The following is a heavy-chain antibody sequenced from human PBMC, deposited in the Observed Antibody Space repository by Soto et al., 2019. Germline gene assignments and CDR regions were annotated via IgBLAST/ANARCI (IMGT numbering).Heavy chain of an antibody. CDR2: ISGSGGGT. D-gene: IGHD3-10*01. CDR1: GCTFSNYA. V-gene: IGHV3-23*01. J-gene: IGHJ3*02. Sequence: GGSLRLSCAASGCTFSNYAMSWVRQAPGKGLEWVSVISGSGGGTYYAESVKGRFTISRDNSKNTLYLQMNSLRAEDSAVYYCAKAHGSGTPRSAFDIWGQGTMVTVSS. CDR3: AKAHGSGTPRSAFDI.